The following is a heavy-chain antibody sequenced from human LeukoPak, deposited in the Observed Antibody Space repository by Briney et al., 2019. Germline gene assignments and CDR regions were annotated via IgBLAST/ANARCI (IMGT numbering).Heavy chain of an antibody. CDR2: IYSGGST. CDR3: AKDRHAPGRYCSSTSCFPFDS. V-gene: IGHV3-53*01. CDR1: GFTVSSNY. J-gene: IGHJ5*01. D-gene: IGHD2-2*01. Sequence: PGGSLRLSCAASGFTVSSNYMSWVRQAPGKGLEWVSVIYSGGSTYYADSVKGRFTISRDNTKNTLYLQMNSLRAEDTAVYYCAKDRHAPGRYCSSTSCFPFDSWGQGTLVTVSP.